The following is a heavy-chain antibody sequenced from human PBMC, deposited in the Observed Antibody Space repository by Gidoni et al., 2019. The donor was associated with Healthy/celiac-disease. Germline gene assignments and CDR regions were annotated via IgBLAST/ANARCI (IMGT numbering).Heavy chain of an antibody. V-gene: IGHV3-21*01. CDR3: ARSGSGWAYYFDY. D-gene: IGHD6-19*01. J-gene: IGHJ4*02. CDR2: ISSSSSYI. CDR1: GSPFSSYS. Sequence: EVQLVESGGGLVKPGGSLRLSCAASGSPFSSYSMNWVRQAPGKGLEWVSSISSSSSYIYYADSVKGRFTISRDNAKNSLYLQMNSLRAEDTAVYYCARSGSGWAYYFDYWGQGTLVTVSS.